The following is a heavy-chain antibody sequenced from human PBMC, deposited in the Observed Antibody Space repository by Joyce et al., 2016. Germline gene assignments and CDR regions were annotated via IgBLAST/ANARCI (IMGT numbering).Heavy chain of an antibody. V-gene: IGHV3-73*01. CDR3: TRLGGSDAFDF. CDR2: IRSKANGYTT. D-gene: IGHD4-23*01. CDR1: GFRFDASA. Sequence: EVQLVESGGDLVQPGGSLKLSCATSGFRFDASAIHWVRQAPGKGLEWVGRIRSKANGYTTAYAVSVKGRFSISRDDSKNVAFLQMSSLKTEDTAIYFCTRLGGSDAFDFWGRGTMVTVSS. J-gene: IGHJ3*01.